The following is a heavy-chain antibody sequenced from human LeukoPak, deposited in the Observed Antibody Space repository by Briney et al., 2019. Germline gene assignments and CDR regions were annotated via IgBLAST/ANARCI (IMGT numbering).Heavy chain of an antibody. CDR3: AREAYYYDSSGFSPGIDY. CDR1: GGTFSSYA. D-gene: IGHD3-22*01. Sequence: ASVKVSCKASGGTFSSYAISWVRQAPGQGLEWMGWINTNTGNPTYAQGFTGRFVFALDTSVSTAYLQISSLKAEDTAVYYCAREAYYYDSSGFSPGIDYWGQGTLVTVSS. CDR2: INTNTGNP. V-gene: IGHV7-4-1*02. J-gene: IGHJ4*02.